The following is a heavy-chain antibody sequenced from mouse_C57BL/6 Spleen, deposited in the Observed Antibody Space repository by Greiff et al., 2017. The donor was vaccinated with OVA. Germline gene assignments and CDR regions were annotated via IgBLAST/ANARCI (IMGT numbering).Heavy chain of an antibody. CDR3: ARGDSSGRDY. CDR2: IYPGDGDT. CDR1: GYAFRSSW. Sequence: VQLQQSGPELVKPGASVKISCKASGYAFRSSWMNWVKQRPGKGLEWIGRIYPGDGDTNYNGKFKGKATLTADKSSSTAYMQLSSLTSEDSAVYFCARGDSSGRDYWGQGTTLTVSS. J-gene: IGHJ2*01. D-gene: IGHD3-2*02. V-gene: IGHV1-82*01.